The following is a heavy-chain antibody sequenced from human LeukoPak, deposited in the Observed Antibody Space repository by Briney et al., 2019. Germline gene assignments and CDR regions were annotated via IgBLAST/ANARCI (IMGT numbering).Heavy chain of an antibody. Sequence: SETLSLTCTVSGGSISSGDYYWSWIRQPRGKGPEWIGYIYYSGSTYYNPSLKSRVTISVDTSKIHFSLKLSSVTAADTALYYCASSRRYYYGSSGYYAFDIWGQGTMVTVSS. V-gene: IGHV4-30-4*08. CDR3: ASSRRYYYGSSGYYAFDI. J-gene: IGHJ3*02. CDR2: IYYSGST. D-gene: IGHD3-22*01. CDR1: GGSISSGDYY.